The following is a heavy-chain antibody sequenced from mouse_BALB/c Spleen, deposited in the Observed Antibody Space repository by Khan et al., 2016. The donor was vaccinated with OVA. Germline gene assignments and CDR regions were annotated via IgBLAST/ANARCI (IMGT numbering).Heavy chain of an antibody. V-gene: IGHV14-1*02. CDR3: ARRGYGNYWFAY. J-gene: IGHJ3*01. Sequence: VQLQQSGAELVRPGALIKLSCKASGFNITDYYMHWVKQRPDQGLELIGWIDPENGHTIYDPKFQGKASIKADTSSNTAYLQLSSLTSEDTAVYYCARRGYGNYWFAYWGQGTLVTVSA. CDR1: GFNITDYY. CDR2: IDPENGHT. D-gene: IGHD2-1*01.